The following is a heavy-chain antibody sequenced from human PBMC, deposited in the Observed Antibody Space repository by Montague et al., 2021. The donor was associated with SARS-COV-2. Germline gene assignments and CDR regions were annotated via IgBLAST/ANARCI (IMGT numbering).Heavy chain of an antibody. D-gene: IGHD5-12*01. CDR1: GFTFSSYW. CDR3: CTLGGVIVATIDYYYYGMDV. Sequence: SLRLSCAASGFTFSSYWMHWVRQAPGKGLVWVSRINSDGSSTSYADSVKGRFTISRGNAKNTLYLQMNSLRAEDTAVYYCCTLGGVIVATIDYYYYGMDVWGQGTTVTVSS. CDR2: INSDGSST. V-gene: IGHV3-74*01. J-gene: IGHJ6*02.